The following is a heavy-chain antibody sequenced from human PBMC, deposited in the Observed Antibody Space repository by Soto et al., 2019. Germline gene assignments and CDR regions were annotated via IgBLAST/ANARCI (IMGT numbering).Heavy chain of an antibody. CDR1: GYSFTSYW. V-gene: IGHV5-10-1*01. Sequence: PGESLKISCKGSGYSFTSYWISWVRQMPGKGLEWMGRIDPSDSYTNYSPSFQGHVTISADKSISTAYLQWSSLKASDTAMYYCARFDYGGNRNYYYGMDVWGQGTTVTVSS. CDR3: ARFDYGGNRNYYYGMDV. D-gene: IGHD4-17*01. CDR2: IDPSDSYT. J-gene: IGHJ6*02.